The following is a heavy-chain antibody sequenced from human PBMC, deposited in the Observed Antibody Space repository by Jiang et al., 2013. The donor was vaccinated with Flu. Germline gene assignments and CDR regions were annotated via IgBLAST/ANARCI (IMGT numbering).Heavy chain of an antibody. CDR3: ARLLKPGGLDC. D-gene: IGHD1-14*01. J-gene: IGHJ4*02. CDR2: VYPGDSDT. Sequence: QLVESGAEVKKPGESLKISCKVSGYIFTTYWIGWVRQMPGKGPEWMGFVYPGDSDTRYSPSFQGQFTFSVDKSINTAYLQRSSLEASDTAIYYCARLLKPGGLDCWGQGTLVTVSS. V-gene: IGHV5-51*01. CDR1: GYIFTTYW.